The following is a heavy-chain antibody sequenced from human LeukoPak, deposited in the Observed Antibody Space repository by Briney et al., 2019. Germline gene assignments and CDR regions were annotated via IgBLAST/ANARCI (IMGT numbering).Heavy chain of an antibody. D-gene: IGHD3-10*01. V-gene: IGHV3-15*01. CDR2: IKSKTDGGTT. Sequence: GGSLRLSCAASGFTFSNAWMSWVRQAPGKGLEWVGRIKSKTDGGTTDYAAPVKGRFTISRDDSKNTLYLQMNSLKTVVTAVYYCTTDSGTPDAFDIWGQGTMVTVSS. CDR1: GFTFSNAW. CDR3: TTDSGTPDAFDI. J-gene: IGHJ3*02.